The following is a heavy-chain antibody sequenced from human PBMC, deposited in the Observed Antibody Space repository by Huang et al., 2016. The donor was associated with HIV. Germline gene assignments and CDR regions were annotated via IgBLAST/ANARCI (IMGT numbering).Heavy chain of an antibody. J-gene: IGHJ6*02. CDR1: GGSFTGNY. D-gene: IGHD3-3*01. Sequence: QMQLQQRGAGLLKPSETLSLTCGVSGGSFTGNYLTWIRQAPGTGLEWIGEGNDSGATNYNPSLNGRVTISLDKSNRELALNLRSVTAADTAVYYCARQWTILEWLLGLDVWGQGTTVIVSS. CDR3: ARQWTILEWLLGLDV. V-gene: IGHV4-34*02. CDR2: GNDSGAT.